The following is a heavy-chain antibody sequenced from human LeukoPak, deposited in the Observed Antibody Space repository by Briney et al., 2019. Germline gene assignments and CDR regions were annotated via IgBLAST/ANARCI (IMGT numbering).Heavy chain of an antibody. D-gene: IGHD3-22*01. CDR1: GGTFSSYA. CDR3: ARVRNYYDSSGKAPFGY. V-gene: IGHV1-69*05. CDR2: IIPIFGTA. Sequence: GSSVKVSCKASGGTFSSYAISWVRQAPGQGLEWMGRIIPIFGTANYAQKFQGRVTITTDESTSTAYMELSSLRSEDTAVYYCARVRNYYDSSGKAPFGYWGQGTLVTVSS. J-gene: IGHJ4*02.